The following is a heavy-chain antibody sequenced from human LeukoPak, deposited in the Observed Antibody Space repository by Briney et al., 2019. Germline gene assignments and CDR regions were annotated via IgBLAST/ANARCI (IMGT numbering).Heavy chain of an antibody. CDR2: INHSGSA. V-gene: IGHV4-34*01. J-gene: IGHJ4*02. CDR3: ARGTYTRDGPYY. Sequence: SETLSLTCAVYGGTFSGYYWTWIRQPPGKGLDWIGEINHSGSANYNPSLKSRVTMSVDTSKNQFSLRLNSVTAADTPVYYCARGTYTRDGPYYWGQGALVTVSS. CDR1: GGTFSGYY. D-gene: IGHD2-2*02.